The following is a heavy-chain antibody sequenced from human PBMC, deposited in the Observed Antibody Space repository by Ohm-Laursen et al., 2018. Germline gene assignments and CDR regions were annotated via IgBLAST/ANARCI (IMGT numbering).Heavy chain of an antibody. D-gene: IGHD4-23*01. J-gene: IGHJ4*02. CDR2: IYYRGRT. CDR1: GGSISSSSYY. CDR3: ARLAYGGNSVADY. V-gene: IGHV4-39*01. Sequence: SQTLSLTCTVSGGSISSSSYYWGWIRQPPGKGLEWIGSIYYRGRTYYNPSLKSRVTISVHPSKNQFSLKLSSVTAADTAVYYCARLAYGGNSVADYWGQGTLVTVSS.